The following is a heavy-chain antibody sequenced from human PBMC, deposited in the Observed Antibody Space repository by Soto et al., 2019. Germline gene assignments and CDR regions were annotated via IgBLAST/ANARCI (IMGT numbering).Heavy chain of an antibody. D-gene: IGHD6-6*01. CDR1: SDSMNSGGYY. Sequence: SETLSLTCSVSSDSMNSGGYYWSWIRQHPGKGLEWIGYIYSNGDTYYNPSLKSRVTISVDTSKNQFSLNLTSVTAADTAVYYCARRGGSSSGYYYYAMDVWGQGTTVTVYS. CDR3: ARRGGSSSGYYYYAMDV. J-gene: IGHJ6*02. V-gene: IGHV4-31*03. CDR2: IYSNGDT.